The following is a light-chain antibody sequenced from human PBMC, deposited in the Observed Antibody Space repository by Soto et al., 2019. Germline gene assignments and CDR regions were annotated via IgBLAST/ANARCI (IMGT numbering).Light chain of an antibody. CDR3: QSYDNSLSGPM. J-gene: IGLJ3*02. Sequence: QLVLTQPPSVSGAPGQRVTISCTGSSSNIGAGYDVHWYQQLPGTAPKLLIYGNTNRPSGVPDRFSGSKSGTSASLAITGLQAEDEADYYCQSYDNSLSGPMFGGGTKLTVL. CDR1: SSNIGAGYD. V-gene: IGLV1-40*01. CDR2: GNT.